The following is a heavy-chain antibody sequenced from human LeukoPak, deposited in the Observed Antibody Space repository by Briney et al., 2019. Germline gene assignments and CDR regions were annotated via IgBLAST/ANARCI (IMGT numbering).Heavy chain of an antibody. CDR2: VIPIFGTA. D-gene: IGHD1-26*01. CDR3: ARAQVGATDLGFDY. J-gene: IGHJ4*02. Sequence: SVKVSCKASGGTFSSYATSWVRQAPGQGLEWMGGVIPIFGTANYAQKFQGRVTITADESTSTAYMELSSLRSEDTAVYYCARAQVGATDLGFDYWGQGTLVTVSS. CDR1: GGTFSSYA. V-gene: IGHV1-69*13.